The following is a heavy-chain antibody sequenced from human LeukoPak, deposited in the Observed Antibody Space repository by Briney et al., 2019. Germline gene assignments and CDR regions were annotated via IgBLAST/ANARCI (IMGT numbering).Heavy chain of an antibody. V-gene: IGHV4-39*07. CDR3: AREITMVPLSANWFDP. CDR2: IYYIGST. CDR1: GGSISSSSYN. D-gene: IGHD3-10*01. Sequence: SETLSLTCTVSGGSISSSSYNWGWIRQPPGKGLEWIGSIYYIGSTYYNPSLKSRVTISVDTSKNQFSLKLSSVTAADTAVYYCAREITMVPLSANWFDPWGQGTLVTVSS. J-gene: IGHJ5*02.